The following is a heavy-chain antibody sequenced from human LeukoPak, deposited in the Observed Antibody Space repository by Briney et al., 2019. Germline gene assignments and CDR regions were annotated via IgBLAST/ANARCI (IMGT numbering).Heavy chain of an antibody. D-gene: IGHD1-26*01. J-gene: IGHJ4*02. CDR2: ISYDGSNK. Sequence: PGRSLRLSCAASGFTFSSYAMHWVRQAPGKGLEWVAVISYDGSNKYYADSVKGRFTISRDNSKNTLYLQMNSLRAEDTAVYYCARTLKSWEALDYWGQGTLVTVSS. CDR3: ARTLKSWEALDY. CDR1: GFTFSSYA. V-gene: IGHV3-30*04.